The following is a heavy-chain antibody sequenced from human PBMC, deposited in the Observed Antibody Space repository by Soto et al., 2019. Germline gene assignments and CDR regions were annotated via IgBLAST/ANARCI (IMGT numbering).Heavy chain of an antibody. CDR3: ARAHCSGGSCYSAQHWFDP. V-gene: IGHV4-4*02. CDR2: MYHSGST. Sequence: QVQLQESGPGLVKPSGSLSLTCAVSGGSISSSNWWSWVRQPPGKGLEWIGEMYHSGSTNHNPSLKSRVTISVDKSKNQFSLKLSSVTAADTAVYYCARAHCSGGSCYSAQHWFDPWGQGTLVTVSS. J-gene: IGHJ5*02. CDR1: GGSISSSNW. D-gene: IGHD2-15*01.